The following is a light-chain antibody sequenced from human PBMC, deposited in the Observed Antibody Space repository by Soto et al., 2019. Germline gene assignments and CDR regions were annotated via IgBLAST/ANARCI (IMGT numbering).Light chain of an antibody. CDR2: EGS. CDR1: SSDVGSYNL. J-gene: IGLJ3*02. CDR3: CSYAGSSTFG. V-gene: IGLV2-23*03. Sequence: QPASVSGSPGQSITISCTGTSSDVGSYNLVSWYQQHPGKAPKLMIYEGSKRPSGVSNRFSGSKSGNTASLTISGLQAEDEADYYCCSYAGSSTFGFGGGTKVTVL.